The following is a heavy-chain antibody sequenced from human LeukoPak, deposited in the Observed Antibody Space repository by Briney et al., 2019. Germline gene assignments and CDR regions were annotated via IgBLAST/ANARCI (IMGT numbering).Heavy chain of an antibody. J-gene: IGHJ4*02. CDR2: IKQDGGEK. CDR3: ARLGGSYYTY. CDR1: GFAFSSYW. V-gene: IGHV3-7*01. Sequence: PGGSLRLSCVASGFAFSSYWMSCVRQAPGKGLEWVANIKQDGGEKYYVDSVKGRFTISRDNAKNSLFLQMNSLRVEDTAVYYCARLGGSYYTYWGQGTLVTVSS. D-gene: IGHD1-26*01.